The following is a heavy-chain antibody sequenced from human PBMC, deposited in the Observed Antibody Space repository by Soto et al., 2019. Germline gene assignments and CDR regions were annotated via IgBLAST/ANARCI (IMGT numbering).Heavy chain of an antibody. J-gene: IGHJ4*02. V-gene: IGHV1-69*13. CDR2: IIPIFGTA. CDR3: ARTGGPIWSGSYIDS. D-gene: IGHD3-3*01. Sequence: EASVKVSCKVSGYTLTELSMHWVRQAPGQGLEWMGGIIPIFGTANYAQKFQGRVTITADESTSTAYMELSSVTAVDTAVYYCARTGGPIWSGSYIDSWGQGTLVTVSS. CDR1: GYTLTELS.